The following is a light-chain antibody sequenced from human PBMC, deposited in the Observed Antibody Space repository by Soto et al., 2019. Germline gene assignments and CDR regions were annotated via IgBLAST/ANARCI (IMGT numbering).Light chain of an antibody. J-gene: IGLJ2*01. CDR1: SSSIESNY. Sequence: QPVLTQPPSASGTPGQRVTISCSGTSSSIESNYVYWYQQLPGTAPRLLIYRNNQRPSGVPDRFSGSKSGTSXXXAISALRSEDEADYYCTVWDDSLRGRLFGGGXXXTVL. V-gene: IGLV1-47*01. CDR3: TVWDDSLRGRL. CDR2: RNN.